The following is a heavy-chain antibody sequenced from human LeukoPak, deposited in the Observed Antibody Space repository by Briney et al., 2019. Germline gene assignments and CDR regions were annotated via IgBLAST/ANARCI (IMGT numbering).Heavy chain of an antibody. CDR3: AKSIAIVGATQFDY. D-gene: IGHD1-26*01. CDR2: ISGSGGST. Sequence: PGGSLRLSCAASGFTFSSYAMSWVRLAPGKGLEWVSAISGSGGSTYYADSVKGRFTISRDNSKNTLYLQMNSLRAEDTAVYYCAKSIAIVGATQFDYWGQGTLVTVSS. J-gene: IGHJ4*02. CDR1: GFTFSSYA. V-gene: IGHV3-23*01.